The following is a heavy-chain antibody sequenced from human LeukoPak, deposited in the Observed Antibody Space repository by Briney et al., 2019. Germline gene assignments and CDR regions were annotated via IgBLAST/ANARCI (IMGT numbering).Heavy chain of an antibody. CDR1: GGTFSSYA. D-gene: IGHD6-19*01. Sequence: ASVKVSCKASGGTFSSYAISWVRQAPGQGPEWMGGIIPIFGTANYAQKFQGRVTITADESTSIAYMELSSLRSEDTAVYYCALERSSGWYYFDYWGQGTLVTVSS. CDR3: ALERSSGWYYFDY. V-gene: IGHV1-69*01. CDR2: IIPIFGTA. J-gene: IGHJ4*02.